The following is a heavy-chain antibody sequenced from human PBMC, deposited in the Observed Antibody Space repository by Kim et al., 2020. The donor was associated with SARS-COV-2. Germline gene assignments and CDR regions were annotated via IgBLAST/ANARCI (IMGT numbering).Heavy chain of an antibody. CDR2: IYSGGST. D-gene: IGHD5-12*01. J-gene: IGHJ4*02. V-gene: IGHV3-53*01. CDR1: GFSVSHNN. Sequence: GGSLRLSCAASGFSVSHNNMAWVRQAPGKGLEWVSAIYSGGSTFHADSVGGRFTISRDNSRSTLYLQMNSLGADDTAVYYCAREGLSSGHGWGVDYWGQGALVTVS. CDR3: AREGLSSGHGWGVDY.